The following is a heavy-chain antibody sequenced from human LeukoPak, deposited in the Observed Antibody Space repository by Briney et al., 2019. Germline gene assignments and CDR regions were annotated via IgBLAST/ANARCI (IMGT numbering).Heavy chain of an antibody. CDR2: IKQDGSEK. CDR1: GFTFDDYA. V-gene: IGHV3-7*01. J-gene: IGHJ3*02. Sequence: GRSLRLSCAASGFTFDDYAMHWVRQAPGKGLEWVANIKQDGSEKYYVDSVKGRFTISRDNAKNSLYLQMNSLRAEDTAVYYCARAGRAFDIWGQGTMVTVSS. CDR3: ARAGRAFDI.